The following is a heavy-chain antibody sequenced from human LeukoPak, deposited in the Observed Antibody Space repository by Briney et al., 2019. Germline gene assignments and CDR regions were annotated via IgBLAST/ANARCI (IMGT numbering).Heavy chain of an antibody. Sequence: PGGSLRLSCAASGFTFSSYAMSWVRQAPGKGLEWVSAISGSGGSTYYADSVKGRFTISRDNSKNTLYLQMNSLRAEDTAVYYCARVLKSVARSWTFGYWGQGTLVTVSS. J-gene: IGHJ4*02. CDR2: ISGSGGST. D-gene: IGHD5-12*01. CDR1: GFTFSSYA. CDR3: ARVLKSVARSWTFGY. V-gene: IGHV3-23*01.